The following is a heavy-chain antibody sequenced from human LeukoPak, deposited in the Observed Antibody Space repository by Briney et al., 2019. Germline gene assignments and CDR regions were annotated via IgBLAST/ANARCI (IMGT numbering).Heavy chain of an antibody. V-gene: IGHV3-23*01. J-gene: IGHJ4*02. CDR3: ARRAGDYSHPYDY. Sequence: GGSLRLSCAASGFTFSSYAMSWGRQAPGKGLEWVSAISGSGGSTYYADSVKGRFTISRDNSKNTLYLQMNSLRAEDTAVYYCARRAGDYSHPYDYWGQGILVTVSS. CDR2: ISGSGGST. D-gene: IGHD3-22*01. CDR1: GFTFSSYA.